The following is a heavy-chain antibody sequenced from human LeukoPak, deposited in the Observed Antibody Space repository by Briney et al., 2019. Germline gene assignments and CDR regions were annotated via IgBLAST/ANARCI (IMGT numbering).Heavy chain of an antibody. Sequence: PSETLSLTCAVYGGSSSGYYWSWIRQPPGKGLEWIGEINHSGSTNYNPSLKSRVTISVDTSKNQFSLKLSSVTAADTAVYYCAKLGYCSSTSCSWGQGTLVTVSS. CDR1: GGSSSGYY. CDR2: INHSGST. CDR3: AKLGYCSSTSCS. J-gene: IGHJ5*02. D-gene: IGHD2-2*01. V-gene: IGHV4-34*01.